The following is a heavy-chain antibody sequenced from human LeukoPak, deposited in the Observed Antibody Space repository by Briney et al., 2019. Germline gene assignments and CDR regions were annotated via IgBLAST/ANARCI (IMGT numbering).Heavy chain of an antibody. V-gene: IGHV1-2*02. CDR1: GYTFTGYY. D-gene: IGHD3-9*01. J-gene: IGHJ4*02. CDR2: INPNSGGT. CDR3: ARVPKNPMYYDVLTGTYYFDY. Sequence: ASVKVSCKASGYTFTGYYMHWVRQAPGQGLEWMGWINPNSGGTNYAQKFQGRVTMTRDTSISTAYMELSRLRFDDTAVYYCARVPKNPMYYDVLTGTYYFDYWGQGTLVTVSS.